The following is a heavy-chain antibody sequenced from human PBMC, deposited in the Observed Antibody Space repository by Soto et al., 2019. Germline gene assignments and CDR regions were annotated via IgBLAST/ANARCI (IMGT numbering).Heavy chain of an antibody. J-gene: IGHJ5*02. D-gene: IGHD2-15*01. CDR1: GDTFTAYT. Sequence: GSVKFSCKASGDTFTAYTIHWVRQAPGQGLEWMGWINAGNGDTKYSQKFQGRVTFTRDTSASTAYMDLSSLRSEDTAVYYCARGALRLGCSGGSCPTWFDPWGQGTLVTVSS. V-gene: IGHV1-3*01. CDR3: ARGALRLGCSGGSCPTWFDP. CDR2: INAGNGDT.